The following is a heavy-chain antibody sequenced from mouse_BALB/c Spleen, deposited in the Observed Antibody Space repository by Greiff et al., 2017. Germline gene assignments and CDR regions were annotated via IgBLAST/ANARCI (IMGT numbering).Heavy chain of an antibody. CDR1: GFTFSSYA. CDR3: ARGHITTASWFAY. CDR2: ISSGGST. J-gene: IGHJ3*01. V-gene: IGHV5-6-5*01. Sequence: EVQRVESGGGLVKPGGSLKLSCAASGFTFSSYAMSWVRQTPEKRLEWVASISSGGSTYYPDSVKGRFTISRDNARNILYLQMSSLRSEDTAMYYCARGHITTASWFAYWGQGTLVTVSA. D-gene: IGHD1-2*01.